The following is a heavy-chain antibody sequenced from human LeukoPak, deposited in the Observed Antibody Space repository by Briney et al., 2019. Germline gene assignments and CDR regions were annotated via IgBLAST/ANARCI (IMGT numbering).Heavy chain of an antibody. J-gene: IGHJ4*02. CDR2: IDPNSGGT. D-gene: IGHD3-16*01. CDR3: ARKRGDY. CDR1: GYTFSDYY. V-gene: IGHV1-2*02. Sequence: ASVKVSCKASGYTFSDYYMHWVRQAPGQGLEWTGWIDPNSGGTYYALKFQGRVTMTRDTSISTVYMEVSSLTSDDTAVYFCARKRGDYWGQGTLVTVST.